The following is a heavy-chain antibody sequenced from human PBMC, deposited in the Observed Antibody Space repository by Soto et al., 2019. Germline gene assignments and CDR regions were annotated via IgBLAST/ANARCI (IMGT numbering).Heavy chain of an antibody. J-gene: IGHJ4*02. Sequence: QVQLQESGPGLVKPSGTLSLTSAVSGVSIGIHDWWSWVRQPPGKGREWIGESHQSGNTNYNSSHESRVTIPLDKSKNHFSLQLSSVTVADTAMYYCATRDTGRVYWGQGTLDTVSS. CDR2: SHQSGNT. CDR3: ATRDTGRVY. CDR1: GVSIGIHDW. V-gene: IGHV4-4*02. D-gene: IGHD5-18*01.